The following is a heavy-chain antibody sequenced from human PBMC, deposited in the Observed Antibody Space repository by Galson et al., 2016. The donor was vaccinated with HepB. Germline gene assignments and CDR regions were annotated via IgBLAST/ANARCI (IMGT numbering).Heavy chain of an antibody. D-gene: IGHD2-2*02. CDR3: ARALPYTVVPDY. V-gene: IGHV3-21*01. J-gene: IGHJ4*02. Sequence: SLRLSCAASGFSFNTYTMNWVRQAPGKGLEWVSSISSRSKHMYYADSLKGRFTISRDNTKNSLFLLMNSLRAEDTAVYYCARALPYTVVPDYWGQGTLVTVS. CDR1: GFSFNTYT. CDR2: ISSRSKHM.